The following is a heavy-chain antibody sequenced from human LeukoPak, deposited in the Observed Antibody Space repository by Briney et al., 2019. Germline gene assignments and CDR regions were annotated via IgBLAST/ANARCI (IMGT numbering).Heavy chain of an antibody. CDR3: AREFRIAAAGTGAFDI. CDR2: IYYSGST. J-gene: IGHJ3*02. Sequence: PSETLSLTCTVSGGSISSSSYYWGWIRQPPGKGPEWIGSIYYSGSTYYNPSLKSRVTISVDTSKNQFSLKLSSVTAADTAVYYCAREFRIAAAGTGAFDIWGQGTMVTVSS. CDR1: GGSISSSSYY. V-gene: IGHV4-39*07. D-gene: IGHD6-13*01.